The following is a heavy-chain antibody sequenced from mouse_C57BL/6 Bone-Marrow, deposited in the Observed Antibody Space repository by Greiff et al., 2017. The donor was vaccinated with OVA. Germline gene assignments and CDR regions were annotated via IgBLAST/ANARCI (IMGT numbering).Heavy chain of an antibody. CDR2: INPNNGGT. J-gene: IGHJ3*01. CDR3: ASGYDGYYAWFAY. D-gene: IGHD2-3*01. CDR1: GYTFTDYY. Sequence: EVQLQQSGPELVKPGASVKISCKASGYTFTDYYMNWVKQSHGKSLEWLGDINPNNGGTSYNQKFKGKATLTVDKSSSTAYMELRSLTSEDSAVYYCASGYDGYYAWFAYWGQGTLVTVSA. V-gene: IGHV1-26*01.